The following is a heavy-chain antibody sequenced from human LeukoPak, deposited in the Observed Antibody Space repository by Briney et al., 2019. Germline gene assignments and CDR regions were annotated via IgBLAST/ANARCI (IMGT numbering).Heavy chain of an antibody. Sequence: SVKVSCKASGGTFSSYAISWVRQAPGQGLEWMGGILPIFGTANYAQKFQGRVTITTDVSTSTAYMELSSLRSEDTAVYYCARRIAAAGNEYFQHWGQGTLVTVSS. CDR2: ILPIFGTA. D-gene: IGHD6-13*01. CDR1: GGTFSSYA. CDR3: ARRIAAAGNEYFQH. V-gene: IGHV1-69*05. J-gene: IGHJ1*01.